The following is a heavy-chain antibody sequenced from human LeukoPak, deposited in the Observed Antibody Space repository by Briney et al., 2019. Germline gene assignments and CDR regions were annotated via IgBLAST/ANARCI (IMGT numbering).Heavy chain of an antibody. CDR3: ATDESIAARPRVLQRWNPAYY. D-gene: IGHD6-6*01. V-gene: IGHV1-18*01. Sequence: GASVKVSCKASGYTFTSYGISWVRQAPGQGLEWMGWISAYNGNTNYAQRLQGRVTMTTDTSTSTAYMELRSLRSDDTAVYYCATDESIAARPRVLQRWNPAYYWGQGTLVTVSS. CDR2: ISAYNGNT. J-gene: IGHJ4*02. CDR1: GYTFTSYG.